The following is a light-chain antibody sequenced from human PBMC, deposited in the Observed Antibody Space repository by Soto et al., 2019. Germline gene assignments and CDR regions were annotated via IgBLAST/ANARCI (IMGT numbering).Light chain of an antibody. CDR3: QQGYDFPWT. V-gene: IGKV1-12*01. Sequence: DIQMTQSPSYVSASVGDRVPITCRASQGITTWLAWYQQIPGKAPKLLISGASFLESGVPSRFSGSGSGTDFTLTISSLQPEDFATYICQQGYDFPWTFGQGTKVEIK. CDR2: GAS. CDR1: QGITTW. J-gene: IGKJ1*01.